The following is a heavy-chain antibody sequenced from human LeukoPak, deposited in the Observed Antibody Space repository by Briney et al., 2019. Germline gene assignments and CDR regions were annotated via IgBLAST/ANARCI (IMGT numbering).Heavy chain of an antibody. J-gene: IGHJ6*03. V-gene: IGHV3-7*01. Sequence: TGGSLRLSCTASGFTFSSYWMSWVRQAPGKGLEWVANIKQDGSEKYYVDSVKGRFTISRDNAKNSLYLQMNSLRAEDTAVYYCARVTSGWYTYYYYYYMDVWAKGPRSPSP. CDR1: GFTFSSYW. D-gene: IGHD6-19*01. CDR3: ARVTSGWYTYYYYYYMDV. CDR2: IKQDGSEK.